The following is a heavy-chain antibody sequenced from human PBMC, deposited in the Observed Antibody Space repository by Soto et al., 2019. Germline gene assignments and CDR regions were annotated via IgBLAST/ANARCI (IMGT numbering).Heavy chain of an antibody. J-gene: IGHJ4*02. CDR3: ARGPGDIECYDFWSGPDY. Sequence: PSQTLSLTCAISGDSVSSNIAAWNWVRQSPSRGLEWLGRTKYRSKWYTDYATSVKSRISINPDTSKNQVSLQLNSVTPEDTAVYYCARGPGDIECYDFWSGPDYWGQGTLVTVSS. CDR2: TKYRSKWYT. CDR1: GDSVSSNIAA. D-gene: IGHD3-3*01. V-gene: IGHV6-1*01.